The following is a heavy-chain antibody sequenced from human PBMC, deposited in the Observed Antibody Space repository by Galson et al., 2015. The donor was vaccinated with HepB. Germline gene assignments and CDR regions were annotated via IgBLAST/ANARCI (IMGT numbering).Heavy chain of an antibody. CDR1: GFTFSSYW. Sequence: SLRLSCAASGFTFSSYWMSWVRQAPGKGLEWVANIKQDGSEKYYVDSVKGRFTISRDNAKNTLYLQMNSLRAEDTAVYYCARDPRYCSSTSCYPYYYMDVWGKGTTVTVSS. CDR2: IKQDGSEK. J-gene: IGHJ6*03. V-gene: IGHV3-7*01. CDR3: ARDPRYCSSTSCYPYYYMDV. D-gene: IGHD2-2*01.